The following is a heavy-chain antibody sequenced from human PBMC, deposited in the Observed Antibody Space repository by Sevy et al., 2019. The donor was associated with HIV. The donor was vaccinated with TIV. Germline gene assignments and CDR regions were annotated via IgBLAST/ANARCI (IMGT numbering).Heavy chain of an antibody. V-gene: IGHV3-21*01. D-gene: IGHD2-8*01. CDR1: GITFTIYT. CDR3: AREASNGVCYSH. Sequence: GGSLRLSCAASGITFTIYTMNWVRQAPGKGLEWVSSISSSSSYIYYADSVKGRFTISRDNAKSSLYLQMNSLRAEDTAVYYCAREASNGVCYSHWGQGTLVTVSS. CDR2: ISSSSSYI. J-gene: IGHJ4*02.